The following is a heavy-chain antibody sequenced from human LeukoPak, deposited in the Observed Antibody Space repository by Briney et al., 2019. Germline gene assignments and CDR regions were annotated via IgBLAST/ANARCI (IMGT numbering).Heavy chain of an antibody. CDR2: IYYSGST. CDR3: ARVDPDSSSTLEVFDY. CDR1: GGSISSYY. V-gene: IGHV4-59*01. D-gene: IGHD6-6*01. Sequence: KSSETLSLTCTVSGGSISSYYWSWIRQPPGKGLEWIGYIYYSGSTNYNPSLKSRVTISVGTSKNQFSLKLSSVTAADTAVYYCARVDPDSSSTLEVFDYWGQGTLVTVSS. J-gene: IGHJ4*02.